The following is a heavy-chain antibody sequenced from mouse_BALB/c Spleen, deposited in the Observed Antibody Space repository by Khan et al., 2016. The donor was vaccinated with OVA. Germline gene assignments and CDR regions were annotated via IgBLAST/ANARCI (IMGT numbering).Heavy chain of an antibody. D-gene: IGHD1-1*01. J-gene: IGHJ3*01. Sequence: VQLKESGGDLVKPGGSLKLSCAASGFTFSTYGMSWVRQTPDKRLEWVATVSTGGSYTYYPDSVKGRFTISRDNAKKTLYLQMSGLKSEDTAMFYCTRLAYYYDSEGFAYWGQGTLVTGSA. V-gene: IGHV5-6*01. CDR3: TRLAYYYDSEGFAY. CDR2: VSTGGSYT. CDR1: GFTFSTYG.